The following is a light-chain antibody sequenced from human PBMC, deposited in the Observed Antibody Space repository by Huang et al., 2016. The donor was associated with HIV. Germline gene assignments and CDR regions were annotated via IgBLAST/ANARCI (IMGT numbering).Light chain of an antibody. V-gene: IGKV1-39*01. CDR3: QQTYTTPRT. Sequence: DIQMTQSPSSLSASVGDRVTITCRASDTISSFLNWYRQKPGKAPDLLFYSASTLRSGVPPRFSGSGSGTDFTLTIDNLQPEDFATYYCQQTYTTPRTFGQGTKVEI. CDR2: SAS. CDR1: DTISSF. J-gene: IGKJ1*01.